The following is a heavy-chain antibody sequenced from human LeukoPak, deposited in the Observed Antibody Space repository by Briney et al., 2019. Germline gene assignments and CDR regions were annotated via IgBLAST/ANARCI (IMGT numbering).Heavy chain of an antibody. Sequence: SETLSLTCAVYGGSFSGYYWSWIRQPPGKGLEWIGEINHSGSTNYNPSLKSRVTMSVDTSKNQLSLKLSSVTAADTAVYYCARGSLYYDSSGYYYVGDYYFDYWGQGTLVTVSS. J-gene: IGHJ4*02. V-gene: IGHV4-34*01. CDR2: INHSGST. CDR3: ARGSLYYDSSGYYYVGDYYFDY. D-gene: IGHD3-22*01. CDR1: GGSFSGYY.